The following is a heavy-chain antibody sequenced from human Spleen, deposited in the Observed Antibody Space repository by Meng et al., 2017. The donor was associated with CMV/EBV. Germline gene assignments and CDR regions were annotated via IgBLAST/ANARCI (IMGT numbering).Heavy chain of an antibody. D-gene: IGHD2-2*01. CDR1: GYTFSSYT. V-gene: IGHV1-69*02. J-gene: IGHJ6*02. CDR2: IISILGIA. CDR3: ARVQVVPAANHYYYYGMDV. Sequence: SVKVSCKASGYTFSSYTISWVRQAPGQGLEWMGRIISILGIANYAQKFQGRVTITADKSTSTAYMELSSLRSEDTAVYYCARVQVVPAANHYYYYGMDVWGQGTTVTVSS.